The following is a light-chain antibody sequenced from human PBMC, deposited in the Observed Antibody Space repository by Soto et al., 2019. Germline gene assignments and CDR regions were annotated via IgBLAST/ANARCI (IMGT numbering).Light chain of an antibody. V-gene: IGLV2-14*01. J-gene: IGLJ2*01. CDR1: SSDVGGYKY. CDR2: EVS. Sequence: QSALTQPASVSGSPGQSITISCTGTSSDVGGYKYVSWYQQHPGKAPKVMIYEVSNRPSGVSNRFSGSKSGNTASLTISGLQAEDEADYYCSSYATSSTLFGGGTKLTVL. CDR3: SSYATSSTL.